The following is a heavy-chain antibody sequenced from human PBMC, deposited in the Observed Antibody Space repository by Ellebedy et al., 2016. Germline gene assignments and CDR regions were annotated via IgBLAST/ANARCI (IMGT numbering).Heavy chain of an antibody. Sequence: GGSLRLSCAASGFTFSNAWMNWVRQDPGKVLEWVGRIKSKTDGGAADYAAPVKGRFTIPRDDSKNTLYLQMNSLKTEDTAVYFCTTVYRYNYDSVWGQGTLVTVSS. V-gene: IGHV3-15*01. J-gene: IGHJ4*02. CDR2: IKSKTDGGAA. CDR3: TTVYRYNYDSV. D-gene: IGHD5-18*01. CDR1: GFTFSNAW.